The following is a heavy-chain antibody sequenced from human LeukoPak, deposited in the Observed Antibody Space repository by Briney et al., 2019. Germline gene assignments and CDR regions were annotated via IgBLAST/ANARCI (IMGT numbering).Heavy chain of an antibody. CDR3: AGEVAPDDNWFDP. CDR2: IYYSGST. CDR1: GGSISSYY. V-gene: IGHV4-59*08. D-gene: IGHD2-15*01. J-gene: IGHJ5*02. Sequence: SETLSLTCTVSGGSISSYYWSWIRQPPGKGLEWIGYIYYSGSTNHNPSLKSRVTISVDTSKNQFSLKLSSVTAADTAVYYCAGEVAPDDNWFDPWGQGTLVTVSS.